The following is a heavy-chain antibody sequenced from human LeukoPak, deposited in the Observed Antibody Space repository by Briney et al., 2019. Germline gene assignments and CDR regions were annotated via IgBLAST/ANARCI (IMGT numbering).Heavy chain of an antibody. Sequence: GGSLRLSCEASGFTFSEHSMSWVRQAPGKGLEWVSTINRDGSNTYYTDSVEGRFTISRDNSKNTLYPEMNTLRAEDTAVYYCAKGGYASCFDPWGQGTQVTVSS. J-gene: IGHJ5*02. V-gene: IGHV3-23*05. D-gene: IGHD2-15*01. CDR2: INRDGSNT. CDR3: AKGGYASCFDP. CDR1: GFTFSEHS.